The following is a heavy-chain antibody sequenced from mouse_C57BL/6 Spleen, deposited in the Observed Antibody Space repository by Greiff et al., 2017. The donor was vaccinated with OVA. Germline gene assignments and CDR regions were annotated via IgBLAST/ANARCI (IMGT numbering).Heavy chain of an antibody. V-gene: IGHV1-80*01. CDR2: IYPGDGDT. CDR3: ARERRDYYGSSSSLAMDY. Sequence: QVQLQQSGAELVKPGASVKISCKASGYAFSSYWMNWVKQRPGKGLEWIGQIYPGDGDTNYNGKFKGKATLTADKSSSTAYMQLSSLTSEDSAVYFCARERRDYYGSSSSLAMDYWGQGTSVTVSS. CDR1: GYAFSSYW. J-gene: IGHJ4*01. D-gene: IGHD1-1*01.